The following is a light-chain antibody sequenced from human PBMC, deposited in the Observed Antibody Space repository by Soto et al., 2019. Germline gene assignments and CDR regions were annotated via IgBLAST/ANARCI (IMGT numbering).Light chain of an antibody. Sequence: EMLFTHSPGTLSLSTGERTTLSCRASESVSSSYLAWYQQKPGQAPRLLISGASSRATGIPDRFSGSGSGTDFTLTISRLEPEDFAVYSCQQHGSSPPTFGQGTKVDIK. CDR2: GAS. CDR1: ESVSSSY. CDR3: QQHGSSPPT. V-gene: IGKV3-20*01. J-gene: IGKJ1*01.